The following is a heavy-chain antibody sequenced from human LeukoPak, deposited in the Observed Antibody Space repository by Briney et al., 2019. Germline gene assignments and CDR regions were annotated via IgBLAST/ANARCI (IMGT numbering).Heavy chain of an antibody. J-gene: IGHJ5*02. Sequence: KPSETLSLTCTVSGGSISSSPYYWGWLRQPPGKGLEWIGTIYYRGSTYSNPSLNSRVTIPLDTSKNQFSLRLRSVTAADAALYYCARHYLSDGILSTFDPWGQGTLVTVSS. CDR2: IYYRGST. V-gene: IGHV4-39*01. CDR1: GGSISSSPYY. CDR3: ARHYLSDGILSTFDP. D-gene: IGHD2-2*01.